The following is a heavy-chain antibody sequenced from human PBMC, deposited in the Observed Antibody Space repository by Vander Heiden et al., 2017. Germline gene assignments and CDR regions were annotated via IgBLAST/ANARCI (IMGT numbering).Heavy chain of an antibody. Sequence: EVQLVESGGGLVQPGGSLRLSCAASGFTFSSYSMNWVRQAPGKGLEWVSYISSSSSTIYYADSVKGRFTISRDNAKNSLYLQMNSLRAEDTAVYYCASTLGDYFDYWGQGTLVTVSS. D-gene: IGHD2-15*01. CDR2: ISSSSSTI. CDR1: GFTFSSYS. V-gene: IGHV3-48*01. CDR3: ASTLGDYFDY. J-gene: IGHJ4*02.